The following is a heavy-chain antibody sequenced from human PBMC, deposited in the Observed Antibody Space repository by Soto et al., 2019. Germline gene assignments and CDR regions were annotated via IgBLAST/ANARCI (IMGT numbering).Heavy chain of an antibody. CDR1: GYTFTGYY. V-gene: IGHV1-2*04. Sequence: ASVKVSCKASGYTFTGYYMHWVRQAPGQGLEWMGWNKPNSGGTNYAQKFQGWGTMTRYTSISTAYMELIRLSADDTAVYYCAAGSSGWDSYALDIWGQGTMVTVSS. CDR2: NKPNSGGT. CDR3: AAGSSGWDSYALDI. D-gene: IGHD6-19*01. J-gene: IGHJ3*02.